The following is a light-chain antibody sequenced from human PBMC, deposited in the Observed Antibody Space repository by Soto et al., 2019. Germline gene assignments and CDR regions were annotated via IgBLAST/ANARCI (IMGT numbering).Light chain of an antibody. Sequence: QSALTQPASVSGTPGQSITISCTGTSSDVGGYNYVSWYQQHPGTAPKLMIYEVSNRPSGVSNRFSGSKSGNTASLTISVLQAEDEADDYCSSYTSSSISYVVFGGGTNVTVL. V-gene: IGLV2-14*01. J-gene: IGLJ2*01. CDR2: EVS. CDR3: SSYTSSSISYVV. CDR1: SSDVGGYNY.